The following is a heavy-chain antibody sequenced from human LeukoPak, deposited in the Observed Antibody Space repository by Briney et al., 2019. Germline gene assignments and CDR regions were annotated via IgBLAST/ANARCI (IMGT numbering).Heavy chain of an antibody. D-gene: IGHD3-16*02. CDR3: ARGQRYSTSPFDY. CDR1: GFTFSDYS. J-gene: IGHJ4*02. CDR2: ISGGSGTI. Sequence: TGGSLRLSCAASGFTFSDYSMNWVRKAPGKGPEWVSYISGGSGTIYYADSVKGRFTISRDNAKNSLFLQMNSLRDKDTAVYYCARGQRYSTSPFDYWGQGTLVTVSS. V-gene: IGHV3-48*02.